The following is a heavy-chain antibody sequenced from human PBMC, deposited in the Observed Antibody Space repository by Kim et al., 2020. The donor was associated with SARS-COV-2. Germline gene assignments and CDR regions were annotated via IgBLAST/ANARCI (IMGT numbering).Heavy chain of an antibody. Sequence: GGSLRLSCAASGFTFSSYAMSWVRQAPGKGLEWVSAISGSGGSTYYADSVKGRFTISRDNSKNTLYLQMNSLRAEDTAVYYCAKDEALEWLHHDAFDIWGQGTMVTVSS. V-gene: IGHV3-23*01. CDR3: AKDEALEWLHHDAFDI. J-gene: IGHJ3*02. CDR2: ISGSGGST. D-gene: IGHD3-3*01. CDR1: GFTFSSYA.